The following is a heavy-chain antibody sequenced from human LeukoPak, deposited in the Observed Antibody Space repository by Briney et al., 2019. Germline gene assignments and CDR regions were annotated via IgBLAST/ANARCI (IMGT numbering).Heavy chain of an antibody. Sequence: GGSLRLSCAASGFTFSSYWMSWVRQAPGKGLEWVANIKQDGSEKYYVDSVKGRFTISRDNSKNTLYLQMNSLRAEDTAVYYCAKPTYYYDSSGYPHAFDIWGQGTMVTVSS. CDR1: GFTFSSYW. D-gene: IGHD3-22*01. J-gene: IGHJ3*02. CDR2: IKQDGSEK. V-gene: IGHV3-7*01. CDR3: AKPTYYYDSSGYPHAFDI.